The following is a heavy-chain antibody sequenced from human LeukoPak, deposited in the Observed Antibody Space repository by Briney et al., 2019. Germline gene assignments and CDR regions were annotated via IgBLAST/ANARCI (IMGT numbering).Heavy chain of an antibody. CDR3: ARLVGATYFDY. CDR1: GFTVRSNY. J-gene: IGHJ4*02. D-gene: IGHD1-26*01. Sequence: PGGSLRLSCAASGFTVRSNYMSWVRQAPGKGLEWVSVLYSDGSTYYADSVKGRFTISRDNSKNTLYLQMNSMRAEDTAVYYCARLVGATYFDYWGQGTLVTVPS. V-gene: IGHV3-53*01. CDR2: LYSDGST.